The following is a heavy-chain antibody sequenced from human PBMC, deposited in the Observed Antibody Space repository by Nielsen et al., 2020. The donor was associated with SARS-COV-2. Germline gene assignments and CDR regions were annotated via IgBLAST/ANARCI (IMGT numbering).Heavy chain of an antibody. CDR1: GFSLSTSGMC. J-gene: IGHJ6*03. D-gene: IGHD4-17*01. CDR3: ARTHYGDYYYYYMDV. V-gene: IGHV2-70*11. CDR2: IDWDDDK. Sequence: SGPTLVKPTQTLTLTCTFSGFSLSTSGMCVSWIRQPPGKALEWLARIDWDDDKYHSTSLKTRLTISKDTSKNQVVLTMTNMDPVDTATYYCARTHYGDYYYYYMDVWGKGTTVTVSS.